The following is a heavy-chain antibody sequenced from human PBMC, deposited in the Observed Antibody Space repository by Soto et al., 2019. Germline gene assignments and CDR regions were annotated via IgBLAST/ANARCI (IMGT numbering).Heavy chain of an antibody. V-gene: IGHV3-23*01. J-gene: IGHJ4*02. Sequence: XGWLGLPCAASGFPVSRYAKSGVRKAPGKGLEWFSAISGIVHGTYYADSVKGRFTISRDNSKNTLYLQMNSLRAEDTAVYHCEKRIMATIGHCDSWGQRTLVAVSS. CDR3: EKRIMATIGHCDS. CDR2: ISGIVHGT. D-gene: IGHD5-12*01. CDR1: GFPVSRYA.